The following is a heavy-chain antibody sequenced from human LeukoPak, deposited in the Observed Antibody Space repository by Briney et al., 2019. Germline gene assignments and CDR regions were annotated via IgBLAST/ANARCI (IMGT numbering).Heavy chain of an antibody. J-gene: IGHJ4*02. CDR3: AREGDGYNLDY. Sequence: GGSLRLSCAASGFTFSSYAMHWVRQAPGKGLEWVAVISYDGSNKYYVDSVKGRFTISRDNSKNTLYLQMNSLRAEDTAVYYCAREGDGYNLDYWGQGTLVTVSS. V-gene: IGHV3-30*01. CDR1: GFTFSSYA. D-gene: IGHD5-24*01. CDR2: ISYDGSNK.